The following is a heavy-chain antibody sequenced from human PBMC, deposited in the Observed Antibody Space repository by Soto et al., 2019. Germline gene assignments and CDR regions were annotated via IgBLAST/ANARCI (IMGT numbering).Heavy chain of an antibody. CDR2: MWYDGTNI. J-gene: IGHJ4*02. V-gene: IGHV3-33*01. D-gene: IGHD6-19*01. CDR1: GFSLSNYV. Sequence: QLQLVESGGGVVQPGRSLRISCSASGFSLSNYVMHWVRQAPGKGPEWVAVMWYDGTNIYYADSVKGRFTISRDNSKDTLFLQMNNLRAEDTAVYYCARGYSSAWSEAEAVFDYWGQGTLVTVSP. CDR3: ARGYSSAWSEAEAVFDY.